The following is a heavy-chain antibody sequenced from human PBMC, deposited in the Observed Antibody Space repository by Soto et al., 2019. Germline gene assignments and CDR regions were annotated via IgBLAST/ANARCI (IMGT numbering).Heavy chain of an antibody. CDR2: ISYAGSNK. J-gene: IGHJ4*02. V-gene: IGHV3-30-3*01. CDR1: GFTFSSYA. CDR3: ARLYSSGWYEGDY. Sequence: QVQLVESGGGVVQPGRSLRLSCAAAGFTFSSYAMHWVRQAPGKQLEWVAVISYAGSNKYYADSVKGRFTISRDNSKNTLYRQMNSLIAEDTAVYYCARLYSSGWYEGDYWGQGTLVTVSS. D-gene: IGHD6-19*01.